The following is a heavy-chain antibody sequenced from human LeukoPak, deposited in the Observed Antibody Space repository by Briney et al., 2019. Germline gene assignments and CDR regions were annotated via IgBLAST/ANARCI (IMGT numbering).Heavy chain of an antibody. J-gene: IGHJ3*02. D-gene: IGHD3-10*01. CDR2: INPNSGGT. V-gene: IGHV1-2*02. CDR1: GYTFTGYY. CDR3: ARDPPIGGADVFDI. Sequence: ASVKVSCKAAGYTFTGYYMHWVRQAPGQGLEWMGWINPNSGGTNYAQKFQGRVTMTRDTSISTANMELSRLTSDDTAVYYCARDPPIGGADVFDIWGQGTMVTVSS.